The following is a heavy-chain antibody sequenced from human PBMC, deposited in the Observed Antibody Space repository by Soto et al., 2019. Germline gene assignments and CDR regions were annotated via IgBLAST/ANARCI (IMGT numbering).Heavy chain of an antibody. Sequence: QVQLVQSGAEVKKPGSSVKVSCKASGGTFSSYTISWVRQAPGQGLEWMGRIIPILGIANYAQKFQGRVTITADKSXXTAYMELSSLRSEDTAVYYCARDPIAVADNNWFDPWGQGTLVTVSS. CDR2: IIPILGIA. CDR3: ARDPIAVADNNWFDP. J-gene: IGHJ5*02. D-gene: IGHD6-19*01. V-gene: IGHV1-69*08. CDR1: GGTFSSYT.